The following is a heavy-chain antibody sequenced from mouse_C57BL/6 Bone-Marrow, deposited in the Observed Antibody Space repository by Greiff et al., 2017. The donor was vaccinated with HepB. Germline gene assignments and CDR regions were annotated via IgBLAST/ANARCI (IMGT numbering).Heavy chain of an antibody. J-gene: IGHJ4*01. CDR1: GFTFSDYG. D-gene: IGHD1-1*01. Sequence: DVMLVESGGGLVKPGGSLKLSCAASGFTFSDYGMHWVRQAPEKGLEWVAYISSGSSTIYYADTVKGRFTISRDNAKNTLFLQMTSLRSEDTAMYYCARFITTVVATREGAMDYWGQGTSVTVSS. CDR3: ARFITTVVATREGAMDY. V-gene: IGHV5-17*01. CDR2: ISSGSSTI.